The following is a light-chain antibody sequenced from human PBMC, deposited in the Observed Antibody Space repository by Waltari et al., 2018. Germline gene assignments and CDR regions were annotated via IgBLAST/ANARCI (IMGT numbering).Light chain of an antibody. Sequence: SLGERATINCKSSQSVLHSSNNQNALAWYQQKPGQTPNLLIYWASTRESGVPDRFSGSGSGTDFTLTISSLQAEDVAVYYCQQYYNTPFTFGPGTRVDIK. CDR2: WAS. CDR1: QSVLHSSNNQNA. J-gene: IGKJ3*01. CDR3: QQYYNTPFT. V-gene: IGKV4-1*01.